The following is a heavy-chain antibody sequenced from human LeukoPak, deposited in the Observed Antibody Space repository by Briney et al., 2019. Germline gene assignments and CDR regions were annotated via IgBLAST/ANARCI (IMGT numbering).Heavy chain of an antibody. D-gene: IGHD4-11*01. Sequence: PSETLSLTCTGSGGSISSYYWSWIRQPPGKGLEWIGYIYYSGSTNYNPSLKSRVTMSLDTSTNQFSLKLSSVTAADTAVYYCAALYSNYYYMDVWGKGTTVTVSS. CDR1: GGSISSYY. V-gene: IGHV4-59*01. J-gene: IGHJ6*03. CDR3: AALYSNYYYMDV. CDR2: IYYSGST.